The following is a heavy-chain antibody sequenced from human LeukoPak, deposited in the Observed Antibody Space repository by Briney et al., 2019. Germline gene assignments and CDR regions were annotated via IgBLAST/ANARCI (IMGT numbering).Heavy chain of an antibody. CDR1: GGSFSGYY. Sequence: SETLSLTCAVYGGSFSGYYWSWIRQPPGKGLEWIGSIYYSGSTYYNPSLKSRVTISVDRSKNQFSLKLSSVTAADTAVYYCARATVDFWSGYPSNFDYWGQGTLVTVSS. CDR2: IYYSGST. J-gene: IGHJ4*02. V-gene: IGHV4-34*01. CDR3: ARATVDFWSGYPSNFDY. D-gene: IGHD3-3*01.